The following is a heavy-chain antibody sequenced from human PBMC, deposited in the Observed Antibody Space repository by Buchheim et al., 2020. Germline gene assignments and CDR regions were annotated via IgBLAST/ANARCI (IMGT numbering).Heavy chain of an antibody. J-gene: IGHJ4*02. CDR3: AREYTISWRY. V-gene: IGHV1-3*01. CDR2: INAGNGDT. CDR1: GYIFTSYA. D-gene: IGHD6-13*01. Sequence: QVQLVQSGAEVKKPGASVKVSCKASGYIFTSYAIHWVRQAPGQRLEWMGWINAGNGDTTFSQKFQGRVTFTRDTSASTAYMELSSLRSEDAAVYYCAREYTISWRYWGQGTL.